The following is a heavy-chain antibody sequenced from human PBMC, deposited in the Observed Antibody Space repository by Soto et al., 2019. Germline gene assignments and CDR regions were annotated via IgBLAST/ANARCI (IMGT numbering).Heavy chain of an antibody. V-gene: IGHV3-66*01. J-gene: IGHJ6*02. CDR2: IYSAGNT. Sequence: GGSLRLSXAASGFTVSSNYMSWVRQAPGKGLEWISIIYSAGNTYYADSVKGRFTISRDNSKNTLYLQMNSLGAEDTAVYYCARDFVVGGPTINYYYGMDVWGQGTTVTVSS. CDR3: ARDFVVGGPTINYYYGMDV. CDR1: GFTVSSNY. D-gene: IGHD1-26*01.